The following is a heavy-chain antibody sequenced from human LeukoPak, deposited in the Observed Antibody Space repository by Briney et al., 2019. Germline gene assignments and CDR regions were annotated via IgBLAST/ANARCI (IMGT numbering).Heavy chain of an antibody. D-gene: IGHD4-23*01. CDR1: GFNFHDYG. CDR2: VNWNGYST. J-gene: IGHJ4*02. Sequence: GGSLRLSCAASGFNFHDYGMSWVRQAPGKGLEWVSGVNWNGYSTGYVDSVKGRFTVARDNAKHSLYLQMNSLRAEDTALYYCARDSRGVTTVVPFDYWGQGTLVTVSS. V-gene: IGHV3-20*04. CDR3: ARDSRGVTTVVPFDY.